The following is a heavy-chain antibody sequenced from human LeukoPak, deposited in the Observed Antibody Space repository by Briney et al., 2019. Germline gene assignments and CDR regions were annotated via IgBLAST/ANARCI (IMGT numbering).Heavy chain of an antibody. CDR2: ISYDGSNK. V-gene: IGHV3-30*03. CDR1: GFTFSSYG. CDR3: ARDQGDLWFGEFGH. Sequence: GGSLRLSCAASGFTFSSYGMHWVRQAPGKGLEWVAVISYDGSNKYYADSVKGRFTISRDNSKNTLYLQMNSLRAEDTAVYYCARDQGDLWFGEFGHWGQGTLVTVSS. D-gene: IGHD3-10*01. J-gene: IGHJ4*02.